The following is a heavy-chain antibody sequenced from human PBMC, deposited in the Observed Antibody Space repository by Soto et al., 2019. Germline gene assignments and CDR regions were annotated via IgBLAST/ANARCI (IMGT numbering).Heavy chain of an antibody. CDR3: ERQGTTGGMYFYGMAV. Sequence: GESLKISCRGSGYTFTSYWIAWVRQMPGKGLEWLGIIYPDDSDTRYSPSFQGRVTISADKSINTAYLQWRSLTASDTAMYYCERQGTTGGMYFYGMAVWGQGTSATVSS. CDR2: IYPDDSDT. V-gene: IGHV5-51*01. CDR1: GYTFTSYW. J-gene: IGHJ6*02. D-gene: IGHD1-7*01.